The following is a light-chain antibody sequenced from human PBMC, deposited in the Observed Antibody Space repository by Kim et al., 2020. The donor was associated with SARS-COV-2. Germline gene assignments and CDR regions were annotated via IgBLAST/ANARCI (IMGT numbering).Light chain of an antibody. CDR3: QEWHSSTGGV. J-gene: IGLJ2*01. CDR1: KLGYNY. CDR2: QVS. Sequence: SPAHTSTLTCSVDKLGYNYACLYQQHPGQSPVLFIYQVSNRPSGIPERFSGSNSGNTSSLTLSGTQAMDDADYSCQEWHSSTGGVFGGGTQLTVL. V-gene: IGLV3-1*01.